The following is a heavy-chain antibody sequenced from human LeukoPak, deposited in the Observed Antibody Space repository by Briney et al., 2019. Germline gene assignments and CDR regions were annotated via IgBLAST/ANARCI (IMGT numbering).Heavy chain of an antibody. CDR2: ISDSGGST. V-gene: IGHV3-23*01. J-gene: IGHJ6*03. CDR3: AKDSDYYYYMDV. Sequence: GGSLRLPCAASGFTFSSYTMSWVRQAPEKGLEWVSTISDSGGSTYYADSVKGRFTISRDNSKNTLYLQMNSLRAEDTAVYYCAKDSDYYYYMDVWGTGTTVTVSS. CDR1: GFTFSSYT.